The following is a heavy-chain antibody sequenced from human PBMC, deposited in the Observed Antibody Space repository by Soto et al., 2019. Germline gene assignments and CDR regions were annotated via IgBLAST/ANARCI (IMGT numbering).Heavy chain of an antibody. CDR2: ISSNGGST. J-gene: IGHJ3*02. D-gene: IGHD5-12*01. Sequence: GGSLRLSCAASGFTFSSYAMHWVRQSPGKGLEYVSAISSNGGSTYYANSVKGRFTISRDNSKNTLYLQMGSLRAEDMAVYYCARDRMATDAFDSWGQGTRVTVSS. CDR3: ARDRMATDAFDS. CDR1: GFTFSSYA. V-gene: IGHV3-64*01.